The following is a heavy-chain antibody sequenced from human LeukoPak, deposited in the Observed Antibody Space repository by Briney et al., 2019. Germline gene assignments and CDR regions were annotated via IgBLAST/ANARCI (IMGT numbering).Heavy chain of an antibody. V-gene: IGHV3-30*04. CDR3: ARGLHYDILTGYLQFGY. CDR2: ISYDGSNK. D-gene: IGHD3-9*01. Sequence: GGSLRLSCAAYGFTFNSYAMHWVRQAPGKGLEWVAVISYDGSNKYYADSVKGRFTISRDNSKNTLYLQMNSLRAEDTAVYYCARGLHYDILTGYLQFGYWGQGTLVTVSS. CDR1: GFTFNSYA. J-gene: IGHJ4*02.